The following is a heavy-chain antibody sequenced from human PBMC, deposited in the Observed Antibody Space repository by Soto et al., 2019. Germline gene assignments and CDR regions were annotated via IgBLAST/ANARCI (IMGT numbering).Heavy chain of an antibody. Sequence: SETLSLTCTVSGGSISSGGYYWTWILQHTGKGLEWIGYIYHSGSAYYSPSLKSRVTISVDTSKNQFSLKLTSVTAADTAVYFSAREEEVNYSEYGSDHYSGLDVWGQGTTVTVSS. CDR3: AREEEVNYSEYGSDHYSGLDV. D-gene: IGHD4-17*01. V-gene: IGHV4-31*03. J-gene: IGHJ6*02. CDR1: GGSISSGGYY. CDR2: IYHSGSA.